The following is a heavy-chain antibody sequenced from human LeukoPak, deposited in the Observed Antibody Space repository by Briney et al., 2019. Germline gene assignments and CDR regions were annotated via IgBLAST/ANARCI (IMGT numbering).Heavy chain of an antibody. J-gene: IGHJ5*02. CDR1: AYTFTGYF. V-gene: IGHV1-2*02. CDR3: ARVSYSSGWSFDP. Sequence: ASVKVSCKASAYTFTGYFIHWVRQAPGQGLEWMGWMNPNSGGTKYLQKFQGRVTMTRDTSISTAYMELNSLRPDDTAVYYCARVSYSSGWSFDPWGQGTLVTVSS. CDR2: MNPNSGGT. D-gene: IGHD6-19*01.